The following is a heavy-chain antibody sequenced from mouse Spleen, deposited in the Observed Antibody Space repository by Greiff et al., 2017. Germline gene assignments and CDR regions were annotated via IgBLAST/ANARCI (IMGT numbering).Heavy chain of an antibody. CDR3: ARDVYYYGSSYVGWFAY. D-gene: IGHD1-1*01. CDR2: IYPRDGST. V-gene: IGHV1-78*01. CDR1: GYTFTDHT. Sequence: VQLQQSDAELVKPGASVKISCKVSGYTFTDHTIHWMKQRPEQGLEWIGYIYPRDGSTKYNEKFKGKATLTADKSSSTAYMQLNSLTSEDSAVYFCARDVYYYGSSYVGWFAYWGQGTLVTVSA. J-gene: IGHJ3*01.